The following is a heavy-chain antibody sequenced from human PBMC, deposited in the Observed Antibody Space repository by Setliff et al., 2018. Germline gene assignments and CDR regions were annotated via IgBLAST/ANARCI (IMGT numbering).Heavy chain of an antibody. CDR1: GYTFTRHG. Sequence: ASVKVSCKPSGYTFTRHGISWVRQAPGQGLEWMGWIGTYNGNTNYAQNFQGRVTMTTDTSTSTAYMELRSLRSDDTAVYYCARALGATITHFDYWGQGTLVTVSS. CDR2: IGTYNGNT. CDR3: ARALGATITHFDY. D-gene: IGHD1-26*01. J-gene: IGHJ4*02. V-gene: IGHV1-18*01.